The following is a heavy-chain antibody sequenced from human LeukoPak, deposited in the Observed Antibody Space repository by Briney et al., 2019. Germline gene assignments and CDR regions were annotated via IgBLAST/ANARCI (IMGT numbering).Heavy chain of an antibody. CDR1: GYTFTGYY. D-gene: IGHD2-2*01. V-gene: IGHV1-2*02. J-gene: IGHJ4*02. CDR3: ARGYIVVVPAASIDY. Sequence: ASVKVSCKASGYTFTGYYMHWVRQAPGQGLEWMGWINPNSGGTNDAQKFQGRVTMTRDTSISTAYMELSRLRSDDTAVYYCARGYIVVVPAASIDYWGQGTLVTVSS. CDR2: INPNSGGT.